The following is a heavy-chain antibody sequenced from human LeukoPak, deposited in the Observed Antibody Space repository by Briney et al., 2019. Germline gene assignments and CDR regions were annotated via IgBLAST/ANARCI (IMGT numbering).Heavy chain of an antibody. J-gene: IGHJ4*02. CDR1: GGSISSFY. D-gene: IGHD2-2*01. CDR3: ARMFTAGYCSSTTCSGEGVYFDY. Sequence: SETLSLTCTVPGGSISSFYWSWIRQPPGKGLEWIGYIYYSGNTNYNPSLKSRVTPSIDTSKNQFSLKLSSVTAADTAIYYCARMFTAGYCSSTTCSGEGVYFDYWGQGTLVTVSS. V-gene: IGHV4-59*01. CDR2: IYYSGNT.